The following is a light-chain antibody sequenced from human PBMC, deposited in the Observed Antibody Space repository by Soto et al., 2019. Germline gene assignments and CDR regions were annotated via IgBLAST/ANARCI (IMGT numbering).Light chain of an antibody. CDR1: SSDVGGFNF. V-gene: IGLV2-14*03. CDR3: SSYTSSSTYVV. J-gene: IGLJ2*01. CDR2: DVT. Sequence: QSVLTQPASVSGSPGQSITISCTGSSSDVGGFNFVSWYQHHPDTVPKLIIYDVTNRPSGVSNRFSGSKSGNTASLTISGLQAEDEADYYCSSYTSSSTYVVFGGGTKLTVL.